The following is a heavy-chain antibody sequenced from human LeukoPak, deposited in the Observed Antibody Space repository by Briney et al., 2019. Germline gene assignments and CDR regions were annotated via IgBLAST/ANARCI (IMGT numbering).Heavy chain of an antibody. Sequence: SETLSLTCTVSGGSISSSSYYWGWIRQPPGKGLEWIGSIYYSGSTYYNPSLKSRVTISVDTSKNQFSLKLSSVTAADTAVYYCARSAPLPYYYDSSGYSHFDYWGQGTLVTVSS. V-gene: IGHV4-39*07. J-gene: IGHJ4*02. D-gene: IGHD3-22*01. CDR1: GGSISSSSYY. CDR3: ARSAPLPYYYDSSGYSHFDY. CDR2: IYYSGST.